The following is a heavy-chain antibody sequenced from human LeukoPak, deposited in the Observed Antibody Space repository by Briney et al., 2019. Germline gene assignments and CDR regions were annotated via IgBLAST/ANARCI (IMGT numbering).Heavy chain of an antibody. CDR2: ISWNSGSI. Sequence: PGGSLRLSCAASGFTFDDYAMHWVRQAPGKGLEWVSGISWNSGSIGYADSVKGRFTISRDNAKNSLYLQMNSLRAEDTAVYYCARDRCSITSCYYDYWGQGTLVTVSS. CDR1: GFTFDDYA. D-gene: IGHD2-2*01. J-gene: IGHJ4*02. V-gene: IGHV3-9*01. CDR3: ARDRCSITSCYYDY.